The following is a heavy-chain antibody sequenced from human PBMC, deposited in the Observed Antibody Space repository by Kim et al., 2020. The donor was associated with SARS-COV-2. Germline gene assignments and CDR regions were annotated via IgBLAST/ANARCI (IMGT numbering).Heavy chain of an antibody. D-gene: IGHD5-18*01. Sequence: GESLKISCKGSGYSFTSYWISWVRQMPGKGLEWMGRIDPSDSYTNYSPSSQGHVTISADKSISTAYLQWSSLKASDTAMYYCARHLSRGYSYGYKFDYWGQGTLVTVSS. V-gene: IGHV5-10-1*01. CDR3: ARHLSRGYSYGYKFDY. CDR2: IDPSDSYT. J-gene: IGHJ4*02. CDR1: GYSFTSYW.